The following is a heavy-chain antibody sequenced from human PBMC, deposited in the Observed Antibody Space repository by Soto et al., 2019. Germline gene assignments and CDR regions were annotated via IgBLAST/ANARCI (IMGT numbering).Heavy chain of an antibody. CDR3: ARLHRSGSLGVVYFDS. J-gene: IGHJ4*02. CDR2: IYYSGST. CDR1: GGSISSYY. V-gene: IGHV4-59*12. Sequence: SETLSLTCTVSGGSISSYYWSWIRQPPGKGLEWIGYIYYSGSTNYNPSLKSRVTISVDTSKNQFSLNLSSVTAADTAVYYCARLHRSGSLGVVYFDSWGQGTLVNVSS. D-gene: IGHD3-10*01.